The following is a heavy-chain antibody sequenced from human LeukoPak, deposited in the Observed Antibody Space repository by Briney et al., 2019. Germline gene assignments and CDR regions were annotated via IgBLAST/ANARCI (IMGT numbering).Heavy chain of an antibody. CDR3: ASSRGGAMIVD. J-gene: IGHJ4*02. CDR1: GGSISSGSYY. V-gene: IGHV4-61*02. CDR2: IYTSGST. D-gene: IGHD3-22*01. Sequence: SQTLSLTCTVSGGSISSGSYYWSWIRQPAGKGLEWIGRIYTSGSTNYNPSLKSRVTISVDTSKNQFSLKLSSVTAADTAVYYCASSRGGAMIVDWGQGTLVTVSS.